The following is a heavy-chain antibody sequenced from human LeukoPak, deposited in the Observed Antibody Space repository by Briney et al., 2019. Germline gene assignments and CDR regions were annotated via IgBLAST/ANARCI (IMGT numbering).Heavy chain of an antibody. V-gene: IGHV3-23*01. CDR1: GFTFSSYA. Sequence: GGSLRLSCAASGFTFSSYAMSWVRQAPGKGLEWVSGISGSGGSTYYADSVKGRFTISRDNSKNSLYLQMNSLRAEDTAVYYCAGLEYSGYGSRGYWGQGTLVTVSS. D-gene: IGHD5-12*01. CDR3: AGLEYSGYGSRGY. CDR2: ISGSGGST. J-gene: IGHJ4*02.